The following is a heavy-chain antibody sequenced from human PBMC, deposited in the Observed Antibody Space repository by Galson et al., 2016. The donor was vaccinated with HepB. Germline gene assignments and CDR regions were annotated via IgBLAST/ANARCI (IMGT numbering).Heavy chain of an antibody. CDR3: AREPPVVSPTYYYYMDV. J-gene: IGHJ6*03. V-gene: IGHV6-1*01. Sequence: CAISGDSVSNINVAWNWIRQSPSRGLEWLGKTYYWSKWYYDYSVSLKGRITISPDTSKNQFSLHLNSVTPEDTAVYYCAREPPVVSPTYYYYMDVWGEGTTVTVSS. CDR1: GDSVSNINVA. CDR2: TYYWSKWYY. D-gene: IGHD2-2*01.